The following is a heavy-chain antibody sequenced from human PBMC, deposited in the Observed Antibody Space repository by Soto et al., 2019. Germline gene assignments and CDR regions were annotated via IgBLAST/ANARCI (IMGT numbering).Heavy chain of an antibody. J-gene: IGHJ5*02. Sequence: SETLSLTCSVYARSFSGYYWSWVRQPPGKGLEWIGEIYHNGSTNYKSSLNSRVTIKLDKSTNQYSLKMISVTAADTALYYCARDTYYFGRSSDGLDTWGPGTLVTVSS. D-gene: IGHD3-22*01. CDR2: IYHNGST. V-gene: IGHV4-34*01. CDR1: ARSFSGYY. CDR3: ARDTYYFGRSSDGLDT.